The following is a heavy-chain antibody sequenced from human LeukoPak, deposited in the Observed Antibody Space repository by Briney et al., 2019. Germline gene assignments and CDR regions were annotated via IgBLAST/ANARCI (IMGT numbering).Heavy chain of an antibody. CDR3: ASAGKGYSGYDSDAFDI. CDR1: GYTFTSYA. CDR2: INTNTGNP. D-gene: IGHD5-12*01. J-gene: IGHJ3*02. Sequence: ASVKVSCKASGYTFTSYAMNWVRQAPGHGLEWMGWINTNTGNPTYAQGFTGRFVFSLDTSVSTAYLQISSLTAEDTGVYYCASAGKGYSGYDSDAFDIWGQGTMVTVSS. V-gene: IGHV7-4-1*02.